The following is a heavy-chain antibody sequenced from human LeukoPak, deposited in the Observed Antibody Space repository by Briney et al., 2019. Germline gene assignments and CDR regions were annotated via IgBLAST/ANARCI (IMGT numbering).Heavy chain of an antibody. CDR3: ARLPYDFWSGWFDP. V-gene: IGHV4-31*03. CDR2: IYYSGST. D-gene: IGHD3-3*01. CDR1: GGSISSGGYY. Sequence: SSETLSLTCTVSGGSISSGGYYWSWIRQHPGKGLEWIGYIYYSGSTYYNPSLKSRVTISVDTSKNQFSLKLSSVTAADTAVYYCARLPYDFWSGWFDPWGQGTLVTVSS. J-gene: IGHJ5*02.